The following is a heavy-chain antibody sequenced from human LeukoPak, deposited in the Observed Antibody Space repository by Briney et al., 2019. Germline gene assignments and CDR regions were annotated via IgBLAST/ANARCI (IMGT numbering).Heavy chain of an antibody. J-gene: IGHJ5*02. CDR3: ARLEEGYYYDSSDNWFDP. D-gene: IGHD3-22*01. V-gene: IGHV3-53*01. Sequence: GGSLRLSCAASGFTVSSNYMSWVRQAPGKGLEWVSVIYSGGSTYYADSVKGRFTISRDNSKNTLYLQMNSLRAEDTAVYYCARLEEGYYYDSSDNWFDPWGQGTLVTVSS. CDR1: GFTVSSNY. CDR2: IYSGGST.